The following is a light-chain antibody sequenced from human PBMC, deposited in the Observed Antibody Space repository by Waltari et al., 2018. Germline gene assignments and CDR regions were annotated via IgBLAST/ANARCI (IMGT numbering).Light chain of an antibody. CDR3: SSYTTSSTVV. CDR2: EVS. CDR1: SSDIGAYNY. J-gene: IGLJ2*01. V-gene: IGLV2-14*01. Sequence: QSALTQPASVSGSPGQSTTISCTGTSSDIGAYNYVSWYQQHPGKAPKLMIYEVSNRPSGLSNRFSGSKSGNTASLTISGLQAEDEADYYCSSYTTSSTVVFGGGTKLTVL.